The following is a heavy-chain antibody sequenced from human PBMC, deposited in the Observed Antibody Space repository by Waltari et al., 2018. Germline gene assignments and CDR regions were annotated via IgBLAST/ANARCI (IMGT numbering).Heavy chain of an antibody. D-gene: IGHD3-22*01. CDR3: ARRGAYYDSSGYHPGAFDI. Sequence: EVQLVESGGGLVQPGGSLRLSCAASGFTFISYWMSWVRQPPGKGLEWVANIKQDGREKNYVDSLKGRFTRYGDNAKNSLYLKMNSLRAEDTAVYYCARRGAYYDSSGYHPGAFDIWGQGTMVTVSS. CDR1: GFTFISYW. CDR2: IKQDGREK. J-gene: IGHJ3*02. V-gene: IGHV3-7*02.